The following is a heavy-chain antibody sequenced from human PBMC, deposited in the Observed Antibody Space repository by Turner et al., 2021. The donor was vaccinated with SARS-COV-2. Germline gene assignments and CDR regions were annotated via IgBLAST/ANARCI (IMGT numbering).Heavy chain of an antibody. Sequence: QVQLQQWGAGLLRPPETRSLTCAFFGGSFSGYYWSWTGQPPGKGLEWIGEINHSGSNNYNPSLKSRVTISVDTSKNQFSLKLSSVTAADTAVYYCARGIKGVLMSGSYYDYGMDVWGQGTTVTVSS. CDR2: INHSGSN. J-gene: IGHJ6*02. V-gene: IGHV4-34*01. CDR1: GGSFSGYY. CDR3: ARGIKGVLMSGSYYDYGMDV. D-gene: IGHD1-26*01.